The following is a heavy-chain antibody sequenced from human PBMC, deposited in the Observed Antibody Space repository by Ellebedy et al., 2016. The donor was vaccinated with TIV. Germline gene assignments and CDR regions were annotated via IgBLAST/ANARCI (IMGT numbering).Heavy chain of an antibody. CDR1: GFSFRSYW. D-gene: IGHD4-17*01. J-gene: IGHJ3*02. CDR3: ATDGSYGDYLSPAHAFEI. Sequence: GGSLRLPCGTSGFSFRSYWMSWVRQAPGKGLEWVANINQGGSERHYVDSVKGRFTISRDNAKNSLYLEMNSLRAEDTAVYYCATDGSYGDYLSPAHAFEIWGQGTMVAVSS. V-gene: IGHV3-7*01. CDR2: INQGGSER.